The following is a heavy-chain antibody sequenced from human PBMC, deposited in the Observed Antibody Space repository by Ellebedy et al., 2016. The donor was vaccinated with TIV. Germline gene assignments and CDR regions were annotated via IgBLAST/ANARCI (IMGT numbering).Heavy chain of an antibody. J-gene: IGHJ4*02. CDR1: GYSFTTFT. V-gene: IGHV1-3*01. Sequence: AASVKVSCKASGYSFTTFTIHWVRQAPGQRPEWMGWINPDNGDTKHSQKFQARVTITRDTFASSAYMELSSLRSEDTAVDNCARARGGCSGDGCYADFDFWGQGTLVTVSS. CDR2: INPDNGDT. CDR3: ARARGGCSGDGCYADFDF. D-gene: IGHD2-15*01.